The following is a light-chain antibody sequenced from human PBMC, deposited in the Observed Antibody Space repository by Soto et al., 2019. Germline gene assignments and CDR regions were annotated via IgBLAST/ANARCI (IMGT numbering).Light chain of an antibody. CDR2: RND. J-gene: IGLJ2*01. CDR3: AAWDDGLSGSVV. Sequence: QSVLTQPPSASGTPGQRVTISCSGSSSNIGRNTVNWYQQLPGTAPQLLIYRNDQRPSGVPDRFSGSKSGTSASLTISGLQSDDEADYYCAAWDDGLSGSVVFGGGTQLTVL. CDR1: SSNIGRNT. V-gene: IGLV1-44*01.